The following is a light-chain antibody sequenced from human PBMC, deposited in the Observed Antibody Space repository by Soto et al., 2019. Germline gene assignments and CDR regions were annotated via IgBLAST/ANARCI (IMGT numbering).Light chain of an antibody. Sequence: IVRPQYPTTLSVSPGERATLSCRASQSVSSKLAWYQQKPGQAPRLLIYGASTRATGIPARFSGSGSGTEFTLTISSLQSEDFAVYYCQQYNNWPPITFGQGTRLEI. V-gene: IGKV3-15*01. CDR3: QQYNNWPPIT. J-gene: IGKJ5*01. CDR1: QSVSSK. CDR2: GAS.